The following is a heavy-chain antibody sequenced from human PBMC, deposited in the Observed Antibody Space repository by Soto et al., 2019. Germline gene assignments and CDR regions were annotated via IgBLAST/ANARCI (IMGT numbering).Heavy chain of an antibody. CDR1: GGSISSGGYY. CDR3: ARDDYGDGPSFDY. V-gene: IGHV4-31*01. J-gene: IGHJ4*02. D-gene: IGHD4-17*01. CDR2: IYYSGST. Sequence: QVQLQESGPGLVKPSQTLSLTCTVSGGSISSGGYYWSWIRQHPGKGLEWIGYIYYSGSTYYNPSVKSLVTISVDTAKNQFSLKLSSVTAADTAVYYCARDDYGDGPSFDYWGQGTLVTVSS.